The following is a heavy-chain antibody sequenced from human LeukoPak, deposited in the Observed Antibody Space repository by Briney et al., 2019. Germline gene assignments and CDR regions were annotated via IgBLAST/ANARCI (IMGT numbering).Heavy chain of an antibody. J-gene: IGHJ4*02. Sequence: VASVKVSCKASGYTFTSYGISWVRQAPGQGLEWMGWISAYNGNTNYAQKLQGRVTMTTDTSTSTAYMELRSLRSDDTAVYYCARDPGYSSSSGELRYWGQGTLVTVSS. CDR1: GYTFTSYG. CDR3: ARDPGYSSSSGELRY. CDR2: ISAYNGNT. D-gene: IGHD6-6*01. V-gene: IGHV1-18*01.